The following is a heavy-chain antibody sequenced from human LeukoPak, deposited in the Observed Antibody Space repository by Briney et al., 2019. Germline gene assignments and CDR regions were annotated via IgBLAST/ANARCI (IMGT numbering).Heavy chain of an antibody. V-gene: IGHV3-7*01. D-gene: IGHD4-23*01. CDR2: IKGDGSEI. CDR1: AFTFSNYW. J-gene: IGHJ4*02. Sequence: PGGSLRLSCAASAFTFSNYWMSWVRQAPGKGLEWVANIKGDGSEINYVDSVKGRFTISRDNAKNSLYLQMNSLRVDDTAVYYCARDRGYSTFDFWGQGTPVTVSS. CDR3: ARDRGYSTFDF.